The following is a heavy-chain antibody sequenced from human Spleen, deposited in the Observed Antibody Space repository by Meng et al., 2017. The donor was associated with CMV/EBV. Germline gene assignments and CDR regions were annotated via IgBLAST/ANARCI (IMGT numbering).Heavy chain of an antibody. CDR2: ITHGGST. CDR1: GGSFRGNY. V-gene: IGHV4-34*01. Sequence: CAVYGGSFRGNYWSCVRQPPGKGLEWIGEITHGGSTKYNPSLKSRVSISVDTSKKQFSLNLSSVTAADTAVYYCATGPDHGGSSKLDYWGQGTLVTVSS. D-gene: IGHD4-23*01. J-gene: IGHJ4*02. CDR3: ATGPDHGGSSKLDY.